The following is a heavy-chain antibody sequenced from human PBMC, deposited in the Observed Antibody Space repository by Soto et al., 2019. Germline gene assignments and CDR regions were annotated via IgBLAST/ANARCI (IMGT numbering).Heavy chain of an antibody. J-gene: IGHJ4*02. V-gene: IGHV4-30-4*01. CDR3: AREESGLFDS. CDR1: GDALSSADYC. D-gene: IGHD5-12*01. CDR2: ICCSGST. Sequence: QVQLQESGPGLVKPSQTLSLTCTVSGDALSSADYCWSWIRQAPGKGLEWIGYICCSGSTYHNPSLKSRTSMSVDTSKKQFSLKLTSVTASDTAVYYCAREESGLFDSWGQGRLVTVSS.